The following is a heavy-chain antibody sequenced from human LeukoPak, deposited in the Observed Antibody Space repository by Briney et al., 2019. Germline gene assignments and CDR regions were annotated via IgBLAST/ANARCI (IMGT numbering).Heavy chain of an antibody. CDR3: ARELDKGELLSDWYDP. J-gene: IGHJ5*02. D-gene: IGHD1-26*01. CDR2: VDPEDGET. Sequence: ASVKISCKASGYTFTDYYMHWVQQAPGKGLEWMGRVDPEDGETIYAEKFQGRVTITADTSTDTAYMELSSLRSEDTAVYYCARELDKGELLSDWYDPWGQGTLVTVSS. V-gene: IGHV1-69-2*01. CDR1: GYTFTDYY.